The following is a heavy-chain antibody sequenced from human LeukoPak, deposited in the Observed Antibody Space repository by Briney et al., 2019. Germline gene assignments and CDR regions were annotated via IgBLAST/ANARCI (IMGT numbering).Heavy chain of an antibody. CDR3: AKKPLYYGMDV. Sequence: PGGSLRLSCAASGFTFGNSAMTWVRQAPGKGLEYASSITGSGGGTFYADSVKGRFTISRDNSKNTLYLQMNSLRAEDTAVYYCAKKPLYYGMDVWGKGTTVTVSS. J-gene: IGHJ6*04. CDR2: ITGSGGGT. V-gene: IGHV3-23*01. CDR1: GFTFGNSA.